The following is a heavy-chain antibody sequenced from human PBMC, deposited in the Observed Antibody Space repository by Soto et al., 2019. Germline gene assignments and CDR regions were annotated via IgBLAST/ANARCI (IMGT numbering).Heavy chain of an antibody. CDR1: GFTFNTYS. V-gene: IGHV3-33*01. D-gene: IGHD4-17*01. CDR2: IWYDGTQK. Sequence: QVQLEESGGGVVQPGRSLRLSCEASGFTFNTYSMHWVRQPPGKGLEWLAAIWYDGTQKYYADSVKGRFIISRDTSKNTLYLEMNSLRAEDTAVYYCARAGGTTVTGLWHFDSWGQGTLVTVSS. J-gene: IGHJ4*02. CDR3: ARAGGTTVTGLWHFDS.